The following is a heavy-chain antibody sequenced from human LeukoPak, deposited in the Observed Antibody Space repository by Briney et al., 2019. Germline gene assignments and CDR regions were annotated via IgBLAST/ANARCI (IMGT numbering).Heavy chain of an antibody. CDR3: ARDSDDSSGYLLDYFDY. J-gene: IGHJ4*02. V-gene: IGHV3-30-3*01. CDR1: GFTFDDYA. CDR2: ISYDGSNK. Sequence: GGSLRLSCAASGFTFDDYAMHWVRQAPGKGLEWVAVISYDGSNKYYADSVKGRFTISRDNSKNTLYLQMNSLRAEDTAVYYCARDSDDSSGYLLDYFDYWGQGTLVTVSS. D-gene: IGHD3-22*01.